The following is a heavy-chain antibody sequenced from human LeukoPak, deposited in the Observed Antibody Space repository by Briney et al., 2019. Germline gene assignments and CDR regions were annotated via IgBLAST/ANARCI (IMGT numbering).Heavy chain of an antibody. J-gene: IGHJ4*02. Sequence: SETLSLTCTVSGGSISSYYWSWIRQPPGKGLGWLGYIFYSGSTNYNPSLKSRVTISVDTSKNQFSLKLSSVTAADTAVYYCARAAWYYDSSGYYFSGPVDYWGQGTLVTVSS. CDR2: IFYSGST. CDR1: GGSISSYY. CDR3: ARAAWYYDSSGYYFSGPVDY. V-gene: IGHV4-59*01. D-gene: IGHD3-22*01.